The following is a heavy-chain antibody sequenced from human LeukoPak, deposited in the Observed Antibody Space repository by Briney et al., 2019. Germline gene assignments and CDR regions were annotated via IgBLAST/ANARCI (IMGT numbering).Heavy chain of an antibody. CDR1: GFTFSSYG. CDR3: ARWDCGGGSCRSPYDY. D-gene: IGHD2-15*01. CDR2: ISYDGSKK. Sequence: GGSLRLSCAASGFTFSSYGIHWVRQAPGKGLEWVAIISYDGSKKYYAGSVKGRLTISRDNSKSTLSLQMNSLRTEDTAVYYCARWDCGGGSCRSPYDYWGQGTLVTVSS. V-gene: IGHV3-30*03. J-gene: IGHJ4*02.